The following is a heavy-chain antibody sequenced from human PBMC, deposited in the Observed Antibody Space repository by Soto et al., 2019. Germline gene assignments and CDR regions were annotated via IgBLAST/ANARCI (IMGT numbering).Heavy chain of an antibody. CDR1: GYTFTGYY. J-gene: IGHJ5*02. CDR3: ARFVVPAAAAHNWFDP. CDR2: INPNSGGT. D-gene: IGHD2-2*01. Sequence: ASVKVSCKASGYTFTGYYMHWVRPAPGQGLEWMGWINPNSGGTNYAQKFQGRVTMTRDTSISTAYMELSRLRSDDTAVYYCARFVVPAAAAHNWFDPWGQGTLVTVSS. V-gene: IGHV1-2*02.